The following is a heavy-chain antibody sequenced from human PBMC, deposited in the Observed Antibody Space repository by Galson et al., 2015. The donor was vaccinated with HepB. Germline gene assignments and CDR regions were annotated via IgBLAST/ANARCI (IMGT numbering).Heavy chain of an antibody. CDR2: IRGSGGRT. D-gene: IGHD2-2*01. CDR1: GFTFSSYA. Sequence: SLRLSCAASGFTFSSYAMSWVRQAPGKGLEWVSIIRGSGGRTYYADSVKGRFTISRDDSKNTLYLYMNIVRAEDTAIYFCVQVFDADAFDVWGQGTMVTVSS. J-gene: IGHJ3*01. V-gene: IGHV3-23*01. CDR3: VQVFDADAFDV.